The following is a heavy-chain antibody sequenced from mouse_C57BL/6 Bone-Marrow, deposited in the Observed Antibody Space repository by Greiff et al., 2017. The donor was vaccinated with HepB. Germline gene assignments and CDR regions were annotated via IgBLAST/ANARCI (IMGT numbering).Heavy chain of an antibody. CDR3: ARHPYYYGSSYGY. V-gene: IGHV5-15*01. Sequence: EVNLVESGGGLVQPGGSLKLSCAASGFTFSDYGMAWVRHAPRKGPEWVAFISNLAYSIYYADTVTGRFTISRENAKNTLYLEMSSLRSEDTAMYYCARHPYYYGSSYGYWGQGTTLTVSS. D-gene: IGHD1-1*01. CDR1: GFTFSDYG. CDR2: ISNLAYSI. J-gene: IGHJ2*01.